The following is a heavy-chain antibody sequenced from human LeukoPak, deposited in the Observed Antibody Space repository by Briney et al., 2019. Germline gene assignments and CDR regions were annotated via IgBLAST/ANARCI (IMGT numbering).Heavy chain of an antibody. CDR1: GGTFSSYA. V-gene: IGHV1-69*13. D-gene: IGHD4-17*01. CDR2: IIPIFGTA. J-gene: IGHJ1*01. CDR3: ATMVTQRGYFQH. Sequence: SVKVSCKASGGTFSSYAISWVRQAPGQGLEWMGGIIPIFGTANYAQKFQGRVTITADESTSTAYMELSSLRSEDTAVYYCATMVTQRGYFQHWGQGTLVTVSS.